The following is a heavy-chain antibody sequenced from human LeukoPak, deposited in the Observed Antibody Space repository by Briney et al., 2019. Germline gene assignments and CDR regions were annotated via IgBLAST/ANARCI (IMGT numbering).Heavy chain of an antibody. J-gene: IGHJ3*02. V-gene: IGHV3-11*06. CDR3: ARGGANIVVVPVQWELLLQNAFDI. D-gene: IGHD2-2*01. Sequence: GGSLRLSCAASGFTFSDYYMSWVRQAPGKGLEWVSYISGGSNYINYADSVRGRFTISRDNAKNSLYLQMNSLRAEDTAVYYCARGGANIVVVPVQWELLLQNAFDIWGQGTMVTVSS. CDR2: ISGGSNYI. CDR1: GFTFSDYY.